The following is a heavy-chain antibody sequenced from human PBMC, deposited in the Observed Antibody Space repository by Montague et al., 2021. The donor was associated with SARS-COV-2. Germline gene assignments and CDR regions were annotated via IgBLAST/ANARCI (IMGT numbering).Heavy chain of an antibody. CDR1: GGFVSSATYY. J-gene: IGHJ6*02. D-gene: IGHD3-10*01. V-gene: IGHV4-61*01. CDR3: ASSGGYYYYQGVDV. CDR2: INYSGST. Sequence: SETLSLTCTVSGGFVSSATYYWSWIRQPPGKGLEWIGYINYSGSTSYNPSLKSRVTISVDMSKNQFSLKLNSVTAADTAVYYCASSGGYYYYQGVDVWGQGTTVTVSS.